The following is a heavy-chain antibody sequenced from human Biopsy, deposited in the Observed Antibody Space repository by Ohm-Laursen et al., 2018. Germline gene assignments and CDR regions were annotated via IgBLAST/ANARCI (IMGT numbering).Heavy chain of an antibody. CDR3: AADINAWNVNY. V-gene: IGHV1-18*01. Sequence: VASVKVSCKASGYTFTSYGISWVRQAPGQGLEWMGWINTENGNTIYAQNLQGRVTMTEDTSTGTAYMEVWRLRSDDTAVYYCAADINAWNVNYWGQGTQVIVSS. CDR1: GYTFTSYG. CDR2: INTENGNT. J-gene: IGHJ4*02. D-gene: IGHD1-1*01.